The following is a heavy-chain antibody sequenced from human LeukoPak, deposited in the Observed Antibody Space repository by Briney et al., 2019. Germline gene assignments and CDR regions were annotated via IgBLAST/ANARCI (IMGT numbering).Heavy chain of an antibody. J-gene: IGHJ4*02. CDR2: ISGSGGST. V-gene: IGHV3-23*01. CDR3: AKRDCSTSCYSYYFDY. D-gene: IGHD2-2*02. CDR1: GFTLSSYA. Sequence: PGASLRLSCAASGFTLSSYAMSWVRQAPGKGLEWVSAISGSGGSTYYADSVKGRFTISRDNSKNTLYLQMNSLRAEDTAVYYCAKRDCSTSCYSYYFDYWGQGTLVTVSS.